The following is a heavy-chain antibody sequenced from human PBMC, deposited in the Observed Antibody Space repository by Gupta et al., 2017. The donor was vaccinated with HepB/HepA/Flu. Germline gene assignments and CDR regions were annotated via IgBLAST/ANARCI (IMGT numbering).Heavy chain of an antibody. D-gene: IGHD3-3*02. CDR1: GFTIGGNA. CDR2: IGSDMRP. CDR3: AKDLHFWSGMDV. V-gene: IGHV3-23*01. J-gene: IGHJ6*03. Sequence: EVQLLESGGGLVQPGGSLRLSCAASGFTIGGNAMRWVRQAPGKGLEWVSGIGSDMRPHYADSVGGRFTISRDNSKNMLFLQMNSLRAEDTAVYYCAKDLHFWSGMDVWGKGTTVTVSS.